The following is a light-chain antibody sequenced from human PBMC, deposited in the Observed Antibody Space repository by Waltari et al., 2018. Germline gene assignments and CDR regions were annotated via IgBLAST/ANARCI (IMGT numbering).Light chain of an antibody. V-gene: IGKV3-11*01. CDR3: QQNSNLLT. CDR2: DAS. Sequence: EIVLTQSPATLSLSPGERATLSCRASQSVTGSLGWYQQKPGQAPRLLIYDASNRATGIPARFSGSGSGTDFTLTISSLEPEDFAVYYCQQNSNLLTFGGGTKVEIK. J-gene: IGKJ4*01. CDR1: QSVTGS.